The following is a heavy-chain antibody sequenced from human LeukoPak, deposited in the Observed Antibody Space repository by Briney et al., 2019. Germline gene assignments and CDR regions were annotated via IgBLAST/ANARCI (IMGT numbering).Heavy chain of an antibody. V-gene: IGHV3-23*01. CDR3: AKAGVRGVIITCLDY. CDR1: GFTFSSYA. Sequence: GGSLRLSCAASGFTFSSYAMSWVRQAPGKGLEWVSAISGSGGSTYYADSVKGRFTISRDNSKNTLYLQMNSLRAEDTAVYYCAKAGVRGVIITCLDYWGQGTLVTVSS. D-gene: IGHD3-10*01. CDR2: ISGSGGST. J-gene: IGHJ4*02.